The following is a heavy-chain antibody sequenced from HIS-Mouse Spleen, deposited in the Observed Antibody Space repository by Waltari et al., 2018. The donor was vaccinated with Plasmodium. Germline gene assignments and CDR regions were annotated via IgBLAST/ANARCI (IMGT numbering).Heavy chain of an antibody. CDR2: IKQDGSEK. V-gene: IGHV3-7*01. J-gene: IGHJ2*01. CDR1: GFTFSSYW. CDR3: ASSWYWYFDL. Sequence: EVQLVESGGGLVQPGGSLRLSCAASGFTFSSYWMSWVRQAQGKVLEWLANIKQDGSEKYYVDSVKGRFTISRDNAKNSLYLQMNSLRAEDTAVYYCASSWYWYFDLWGRGTLVTVSS. D-gene: IGHD6-13*01.